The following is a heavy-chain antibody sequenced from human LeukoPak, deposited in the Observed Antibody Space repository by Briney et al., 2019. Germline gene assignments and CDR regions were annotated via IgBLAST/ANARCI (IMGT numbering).Heavy chain of an antibody. Sequence: SSETLSLTCAVYGGSFSGYYWSWIRQPPGKGLEWIGEINHSGSTNYNPSLKSRVTISVDTSKNQFSLKLSSVTAADTAVYYCAREPSSSWSSAKNHKRPPHNWFDPWGQGTLVTVSS. CDR3: AREPSSSWSSAKNHKRPPHNWFDP. J-gene: IGHJ5*02. V-gene: IGHV4-34*01. CDR2: INHSGST. D-gene: IGHD6-13*01. CDR1: GGSFSGYY.